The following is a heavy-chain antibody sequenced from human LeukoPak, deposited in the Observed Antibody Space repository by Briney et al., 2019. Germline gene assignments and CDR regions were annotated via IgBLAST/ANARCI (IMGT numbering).Heavy chain of an antibody. CDR3: ARDDSGGYYDSSGYYCE. CDR2: INPNSGGT. Sequence: ASVKVSCKASGYTFTGYYMHWVRQAPGQGLEWMGRINPNSGGTNYAQKFQGRVTMTRDTSISTAYMELSRLRSDDTAVYYCARDDSGGYYDSSGYYCEWGQGTLVTVSS. CDR1: GYTFTGYY. J-gene: IGHJ4*02. V-gene: IGHV1-2*06. D-gene: IGHD3-22*01.